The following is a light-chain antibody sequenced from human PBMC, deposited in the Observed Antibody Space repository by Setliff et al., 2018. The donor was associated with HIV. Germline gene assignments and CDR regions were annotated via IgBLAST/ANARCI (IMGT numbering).Light chain of an antibody. CDR1: SSDVGGYEY. CDR2: DVN. V-gene: IGLV2-8*01. Sequence: QSALTQPASVSGSPGQSITISCTGTSSDVGGYEYVSWYQQYPGKVPKRMIYDVNKRPSGVPDRFSGSKSGNTASLTVSGLQVEDEGDYYCISYAGSNKYVFGTGTKVTVL. CDR3: ISYAGSNKYV. J-gene: IGLJ1*01.